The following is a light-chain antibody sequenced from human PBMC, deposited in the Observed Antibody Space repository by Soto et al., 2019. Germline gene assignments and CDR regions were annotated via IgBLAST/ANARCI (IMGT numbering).Light chain of an antibody. CDR1: SSNIGSNS. CDR2: GSN. Sequence: QSVLTQPPSASGTPGRRVSISCSGSSSNIGSNSVTWYQQFLGKAPKLLIYGSNQRPSGVPDRFSGSKSGTSASLAISGLQSEDESDYYCAAWDETLNGPVFGGGTKVTVL. CDR3: AAWDETLNGPV. V-gene: IGLV1-44*01. J-gene: IGLJ2*01.